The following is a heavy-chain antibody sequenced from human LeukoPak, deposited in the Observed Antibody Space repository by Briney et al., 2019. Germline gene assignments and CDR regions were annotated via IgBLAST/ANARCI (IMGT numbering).Heavy chain of an antibody. CDR1: GGSISSGDYY. CDR3: ARRGVPAARGWFDP. Sequence: PSETLSLTCTVSGGSISSGDYYWSWIRQPAGKGLEWIGRIYTSGSTNYNPSLKSRVTISVDTSKNQFSLKLSSVTAADTAVYYCARRGVPAARGWFDPWGQGTLVTVSS. D-gene: IGHD2-2*01. J-gene: IGHJ5*02. V-gene: IGHV4-61*02. CDR2: IYTSGST.